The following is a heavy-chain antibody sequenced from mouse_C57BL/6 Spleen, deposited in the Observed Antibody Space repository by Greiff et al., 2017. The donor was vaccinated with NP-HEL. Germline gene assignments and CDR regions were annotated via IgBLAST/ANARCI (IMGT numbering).Heavy chain of an antibody. CDR2: IHPNSGST. D-gene: IGHD2-3*01. CDR3: ASGGYYSYAMDY. V-gene: IGHV1-64*01. Sequence: QVQLQQPGAELVKPGASVKLSCKASGYTFTSYWMHWVKQRPGQGLEWIGMIHPNSGSTNYNEKFKSKATLTVDKSSSTAYMQLSSLTSEDSAVYYCASGGYYSYAMDYWGQGTSVTVSS. J-gene: IGHJ4*01. CDR1: GYTFTSYW.